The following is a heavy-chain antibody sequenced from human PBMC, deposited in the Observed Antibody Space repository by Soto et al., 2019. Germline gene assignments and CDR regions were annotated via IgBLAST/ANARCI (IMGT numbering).Heavy chain of an antibody. Sequence: QVQLVQSGAEVQKPGSSVKVSCKASGGTFSSYAISWVRQAPGQGLAWMGGLIPIFGPANYAQTFPGRVTITADESTSTAYMELRSLRPEDTAVYYCARAILGGATAYYFDYWGQGTLVTVSS. V-gene: IGHV1-69*01. CDR3: ARAILGGATAYYFDY. CDR1: GGTFSSYA. J-gene: IGHJ4*02. CDR2: LIPIFGPA. D-gene: IGHD1-26*01.